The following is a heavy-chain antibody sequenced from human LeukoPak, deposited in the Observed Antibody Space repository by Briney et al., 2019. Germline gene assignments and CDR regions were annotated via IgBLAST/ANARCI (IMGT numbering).Heavy chain of an antibody. D-gene: IGHD2-15*01. CDR2: ISSSGSTI. Sequence: LSLTCTVSGGSISSSSYYWGWIRQAPGKGLEWVSYISSSGSTIYYADSVKGRFTISRDNAKNSLYLQMNSLRAEDTAVYYCARICSGGSCYNPTYDYWGQGTLVTVSS. CDR1: GGSISSSSYY. J-gene: IGHJ4*02. V-gene: IGHV3-11*04. CDR3: ARICSGGSCYNPTYDY.